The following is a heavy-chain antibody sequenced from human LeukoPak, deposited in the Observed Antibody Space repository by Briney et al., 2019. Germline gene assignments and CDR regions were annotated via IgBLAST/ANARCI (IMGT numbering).Heavy chain of an antibody. D-gene: IGHD2-15*01. J-gene: IGHJ4*02. V-gene: IGHV1-18*01. CDR1: GYTLTNYN. Sequence: ASVKVSCKASGYTLTNYNISWVRQALGQGLQWMGWINTDKGHTNFVPKFQGRVTVTTDTSTNTAYMELRRLRSDDTAVYYCAREFGHCSGDNCFYFFDSWGQGSLVTVSS. CDR2: INTDKGHT. CDR3: AREFGHCSGDNCFYFFDS.